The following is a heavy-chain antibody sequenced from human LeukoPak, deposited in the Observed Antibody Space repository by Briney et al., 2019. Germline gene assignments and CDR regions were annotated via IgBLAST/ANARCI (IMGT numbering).Heavy chain of an antibody. Sequence: GSLRLSCAASGFTFSNYAMSWIRQPPGKGLEWIGEINHSGSTNYNPSLKSRVTISVDTSKNQFSLKLSSVTAADTAVYYCARGHSYYRGGHDYWGQGTLVTVSS. CDR2: INHSGST. CDR3: ARGHSYYRGGHDY. D-gene: IGHD3-10*01. J-gene: IGHJ4*02. V-gene: IGHV4-34*01. CDR1: GFTFSNYA.